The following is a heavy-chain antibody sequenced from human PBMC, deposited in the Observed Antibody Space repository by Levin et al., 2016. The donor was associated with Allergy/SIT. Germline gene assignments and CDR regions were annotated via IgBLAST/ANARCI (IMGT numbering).Heavy chain of an antibody. V-gene: IGHV3-7*03. CDR2: IDEDGSEK. CDR3: ARKAAMTDF. J-gene: IGHJ4*02. CDR1: GFSIRSHW. Sequence: LSLTCAASGFSIRSHWMSWVRQAPGKGLEWVANIDEDGSEKNYVDSVKGRFTTSRDNAKNSLYLQMNSLRAEDTAVYYCARKAAMTDFWGQGTLVTVSS.